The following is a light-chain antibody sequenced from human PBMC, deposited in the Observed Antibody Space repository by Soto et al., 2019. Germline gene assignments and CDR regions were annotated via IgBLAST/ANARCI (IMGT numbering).Light chain of an antibody. V-gene: IGLV1-44*01. J-gene: IGLJ3*02. CDR2: GNS. CDR1: SSNIGSNT. CDR3: AAWDDSLNGWV. Sequence: QSVLTQPPSASGTPGQRVTISCSGSSSNIGSNTVIWYQQLPGTAPKLLIYGNSQRPSAVPDRFSGSKSGTSASLAISGLQSEDEADYYCAAWDDSLNGWVFGGGTKVTVL.